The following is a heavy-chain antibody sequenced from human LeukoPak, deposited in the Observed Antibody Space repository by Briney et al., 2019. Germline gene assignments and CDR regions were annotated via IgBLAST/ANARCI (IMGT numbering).Heavy chain of an antibody. D-gene: IGHD6-13*01. Sequence: ASVKVSCKASGYTFTSYYMHWVRQAPGQGLEWMGWINPNSAATKSAQKFQGRVTMTRDTSTSTVFMEVNSLRSEDTAVYYCALYSSTWYWGQGTLVTVSS. J-gene: IGHJ4*02. CDR3: ALYSSTWY. CDR1: GYTFTSYY. V-gene: IGHV1-2*02. CDR2: INPNSAAT.